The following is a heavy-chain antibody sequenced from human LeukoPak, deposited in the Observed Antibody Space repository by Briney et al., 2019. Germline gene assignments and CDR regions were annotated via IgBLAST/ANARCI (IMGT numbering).Heavy chain of an antibody. CDR1: GGSISSSSYY. V-gene: IGHV4-39*01. CDR3: ARRVSNGYYYYYMDV. Sequence: SETLSLTCTVSGGSISSSSYYWGWIRQPPGKGLEWIGSIYYSESTYYNPSLKNRVTISVDTSKNQFSLKLSSVTAADTAVYYCARRVSNGYYYYYMDVWGKGTTVTVSS. D-gene: IGHD4-11*01. J-gene: IGHJ6*03. CDR2: IYYSEST.